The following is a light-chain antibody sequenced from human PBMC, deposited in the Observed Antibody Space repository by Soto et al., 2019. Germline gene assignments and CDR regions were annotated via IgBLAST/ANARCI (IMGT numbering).Light chain of an antibody. CDR3: QQYGSSPRL. Sequence: EIVLTQSPGTLSLSPGERATLSCRASQSVSSSFLAWYQQKPGQAPRLLIYGASSRATGIPDRFSGSGSGTDFTLTISSLELEDFAVYYCQQYGSSPRLFGQGTKLEIK. J-gene: IGKJ2*01. CDR1: QSVSSSF. V-gene: IGKV3-20*01. CDR2: GAS.